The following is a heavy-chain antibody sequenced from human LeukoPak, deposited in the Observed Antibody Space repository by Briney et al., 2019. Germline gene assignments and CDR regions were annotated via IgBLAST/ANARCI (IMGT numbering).Heavy chain of an antibody. Sequence: GGSLRLSCAASGFTFDDYAMHWVRHAPGKGLEWVSGISWNSGSIGYADSVKGRFTISRDNAKNSLYLQMNSLRAEDTALYYCAKDSSGYSYGPLDYWGQGTLVTVSS. J-gene: IGHJ4*02. CDR1: GFTFDDYA. D-gene: IGHD5-18*01. CDR2: ISWNSGSI. CDR3: AKDSSGYSYGPLDY. V-gene: IGHV3-9*01.